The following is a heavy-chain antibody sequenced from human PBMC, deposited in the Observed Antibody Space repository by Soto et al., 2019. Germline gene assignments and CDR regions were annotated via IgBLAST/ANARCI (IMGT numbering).Heavy chain of an antibody. CDR2: INTYNGNT. CDR1: GYTFTRYG. D-gene: IGHD2-8*01. CDR3: GLVDVNVTPSPQDD. Sequence: QVQLVQSGAEVKNPGASVKVSCKASGYTFTRYGIGWARQAPGQGLERMGWINTYNGNTNYAQNVQGRVTLTTDTSKSTANMELRSLRSNGTAIYYCGLVDVNVTPSPQDDWGQGTTVIVSS. J-gene: IGHJ6*02. V-gene: IGHV1-18*01.